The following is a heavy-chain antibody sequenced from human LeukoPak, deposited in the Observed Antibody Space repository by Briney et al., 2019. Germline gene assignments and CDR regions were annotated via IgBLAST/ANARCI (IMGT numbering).Heavy chain of an antibody. CDR1: GFTFSSYS. J-gene: IGHJ6*04. CDR2: VSGPGTDT. CDR3: AKDHGV. Sequence: GGSLRLSCAASGFTFSSYSMSWVRQAPGKGLEWVSAVSGPGTDTYYADSAKGRFTVSRDNSKNTVFLQMNSLGADDTAVYYCAKDHGVWGTGTTVTVSS. V-gene: IGHV3-23*01.